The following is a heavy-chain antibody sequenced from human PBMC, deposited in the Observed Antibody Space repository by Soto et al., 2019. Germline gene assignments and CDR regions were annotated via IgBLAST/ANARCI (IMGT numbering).Heavy chain of an antibody. CDR2: ISSGGSA. J-gene: IGHJ5*01. CDR3: ARDAYPNWFDF. D-gene: IGHD2-8*01. CDR1: GGSINSYY. Sequence: PSETLSLTCNVSGGSINSYYWSWIRQPAGKGLEWIGRISSGGSAIYNPSLKSRVTISVETSKNRFSLRLTSVTAADTAIYFCARDAYPNWFDFWGEGTLVTVSS. V-gene: IGHV4-4*07.